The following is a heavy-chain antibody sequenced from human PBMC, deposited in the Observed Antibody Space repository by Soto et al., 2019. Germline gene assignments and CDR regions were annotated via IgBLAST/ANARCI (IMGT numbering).Heavy chain of an antibody. J-gene: IGHJ5*02. Sequence: SGPTLVNPTQTRTLTCTFSGFSLRTSVGGVGWIRQPPGKAVEWLALIYWNDDKRYSPSLKSRLTITEDTSKNQVVLTLNNMDPVDTATYHCAQSGGTNGVCFVLTPFDPSAQGTLVTVSS. CDR3: AQSGGTNGVCFVLTPFDP. V-gene: IGHV2-5*01. CDR2: IYWNDDK. D-gene: IGHD2-8*01. CDR1: GFSLRTSVGG.